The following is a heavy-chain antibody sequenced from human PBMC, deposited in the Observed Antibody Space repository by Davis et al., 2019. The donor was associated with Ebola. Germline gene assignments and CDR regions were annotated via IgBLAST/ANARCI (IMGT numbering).Heavy chain of an antibody. CDR3: AKDMIKEGISSPHPDFQH. CDR1: EYTFTGHY. J-gene: IGHJ1*01. D-gene: IGHD3-22*01. V-gene: IGHV1-2*06. CDR2: INPNTGGT. Sequence: ASVKVSCKASEYTFTGHYIHWVRQAPGQGLEWMGRINPNTGGTNSAQKFQGRVTMTRYTSINTAYMELSRLRSDDTAVYYTAKDMIKEGISSPHPDFQHGGQGTLVTVSS.